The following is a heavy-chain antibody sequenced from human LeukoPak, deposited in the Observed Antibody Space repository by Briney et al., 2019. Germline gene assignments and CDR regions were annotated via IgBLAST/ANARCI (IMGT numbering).Heavy chain of an antibody. CDR1: GYTLTELS. CDR3: ATDRISGWYYFDY. Sequence: ASVKVSCKVSGYTLTELSMHWVRQAPGKGLEWMGGFDPEDGETIYAQKFQGRVTMTEGTSTDTAYMELSSLRSEDTAMYYCATDRISGWYYFDYWGQGTLVTVSS. V-gene: IGHV1-24*01. D-gene: IGHD6-19*01. J-gene: IGHJ4*02. CDR2: FDPEDGET.